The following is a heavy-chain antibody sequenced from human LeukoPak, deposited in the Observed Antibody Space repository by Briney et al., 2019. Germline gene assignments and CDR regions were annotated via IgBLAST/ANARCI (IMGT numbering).Heavy chain of an antibody. D-gene: IGHD4-17*01. CDR3: ARSPDYGV. CDR2: IGSSSSYI. CDR1: GFTFSSYS. J-gene: IGHJ4*02. Sequence: GGSLRLSCAASGFTFSSYSMNWVRQAPGKGLEWVSSIGSSSSYIYYADSVKGRFTISRDNAKNSLYLRMNSLRAEDTAVYYCARSPDYGVWGQGTLVTVSS. V-gene: IGHV3-21*01.